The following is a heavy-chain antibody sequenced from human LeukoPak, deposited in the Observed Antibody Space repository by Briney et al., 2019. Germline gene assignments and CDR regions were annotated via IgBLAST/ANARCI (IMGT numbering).Heavy chain of an antibody. J-gene: IGHJ2*01. CDR3: ATLFGGYWYLDL. CDR2: ILPRARRA. V-gene: IGHV1-69*13. CDR1: GDTFSSDG. D-gene: IGHD3-10*02. Sequence: SVKVSCKASGDTFSSDGIGWVRQAPGQGLEWMGEILPRARRATYAQRFQGRVSMTADESTTTAHMELTGLRFEDTAIYYCATLFGGYWYLDLWGRGTLVTVSS.